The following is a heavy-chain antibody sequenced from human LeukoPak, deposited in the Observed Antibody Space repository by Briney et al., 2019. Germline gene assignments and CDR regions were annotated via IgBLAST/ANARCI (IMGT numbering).Heavy chain of an antibody. CDR2: ISSNGGST. CDR3: AREASIVVSCSDY. CDR1: GFTFSSCA. J-gene: IGHJ4*02. Sequence: GGPLTLSCAASGFTFSSCAMHWVRHAPGKGLEYVSAISSNGGSTFYSNCVNDRFPTSRDKSTNSLYIQMGSLTAKDMAVNYCAREASIVVSCSDYWGQGTLVTVSS. V-gene: IGHV3-64*01. D-gene: IGHD3-22*01.